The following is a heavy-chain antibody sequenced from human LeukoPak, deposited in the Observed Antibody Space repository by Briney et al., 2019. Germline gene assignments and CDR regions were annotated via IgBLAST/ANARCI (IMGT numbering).Heavy chain of an antibody. J-gene: IGHJ4*02. CDR2: ISASGGST. D-gene: IGHD2-8*01. CDR3: AKGYCANGVCYYYFDY. V-gene: IGHV3-23*01. Sequence: GGSLRLSCAASGFTFSSYAMSWVRQAPGKGLEWVSAISASGGSTYYADSVKGRYTISRDNSKNTLYLQMNSLRAEDTAVYYCAKGYCANGVCYYYFDYRGQGTLVTVSS. CDR1: GFTFSSYA.